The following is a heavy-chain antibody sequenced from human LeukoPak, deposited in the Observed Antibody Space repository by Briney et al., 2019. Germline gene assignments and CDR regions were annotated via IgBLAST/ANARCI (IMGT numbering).Heavy chain of an antibody. CDR2: IYTSGST. Sequence: SETLSLTCTVSGGSISSGSYYWSWIRQPAGKGLEWIGRIYTSGSTNYNPSLKSRVTISVDTSKNQFSLKLSSVTAADTAVYYCAREKNPYYYDSSGYYFDYWGQGTLVTVSS. CDR3: AREKNPYYYDSSGYYFDY. V-gene: IGHV4-61*02. CDR1: GGSISSGSYY. J-gene: IGHJ4*02. D-gene: IGHD3-22*01.